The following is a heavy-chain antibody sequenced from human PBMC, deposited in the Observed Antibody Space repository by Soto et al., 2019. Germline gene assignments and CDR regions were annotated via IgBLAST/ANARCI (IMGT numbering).Heavy chain of an antibody. CDR1: GFSLSTSGVG. D-gene: IGHD1-7*01. CDR2: IYWDDDK. J-gene: IGHJ6*02. Sequence: SGPTLVNPTQTLTLTCTFSGFSLSTSGVGVGWIRQPPGKALEWLALIYWDDDKRYSPSLKSRLTITKDTSKNQVVLTMTNMDPVDTATYYCARGTQELLNVDYYYYGMDVWGQGTTVTVSS. CDR3: ARGTQELLNVDYYYYGMDV. V-gene: IGHV2-5*02.